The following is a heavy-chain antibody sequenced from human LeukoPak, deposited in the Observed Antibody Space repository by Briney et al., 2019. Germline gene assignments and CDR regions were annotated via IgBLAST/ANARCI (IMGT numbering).Heavy chain of an antibody. CDR2: ISDSSGST. Sequence: PGGSLRLSCAASGFTFTSYAMNWVRQAPGKGLEWVSTISDSSGSTYYADSVKGRFTISRDNSKNTLYLQMNSLRAEDTAVYYCAGGTDFWSGYSFDSWGQGTLVTVSS. CDR1: GFTFTSYA. D-gene: IGHD3-3*01. CDR3: AGGTDFWSGYSFDS. J-gene: IGHJ4*02. V-gene: IGHV3-23*01.